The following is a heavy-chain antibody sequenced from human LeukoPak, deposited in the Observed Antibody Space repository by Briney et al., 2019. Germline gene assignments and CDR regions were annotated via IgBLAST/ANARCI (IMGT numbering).Heavy chain of an antibody. CDR1: GFTFSSYG. CDR2: ISSSSTI. Sequence: PGGSLRLSCAASGFTFSSYGMNWVRQAPGKGLEWVSYISSSSTIYYADSVKGRFTISRDNAKNSLYLQMSSLRAEDTAVYYCARRLAVTMVRGVIINPTNWFDPWGQGTLVTVSS. J-gene: IGHJ5*02. CDR3: ARRLAVTMVRGVIINPTNWFDP. V-gene: IGHV3-48*01. D-gene: IGHD3-10*01.